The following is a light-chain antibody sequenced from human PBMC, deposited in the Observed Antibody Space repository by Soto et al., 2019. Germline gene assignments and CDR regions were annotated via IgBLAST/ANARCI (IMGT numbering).Light chain of an antibody. CDR2: GAS. V-gene: IGKV3-15*01. CDR1: QGVSRK. J-gene: IGKJ4*01. Sequence: DIVMPQSPATLSVAPGERVTFSCRASQGVSRKLAWYQHKPGQAPRLLISGASTEATGIPARFSGSGSGTEFTLTISSLQSKDCAIYYCQQYHTWLITFGGGTKVDIK. CDR3: QQYHTWLIT.